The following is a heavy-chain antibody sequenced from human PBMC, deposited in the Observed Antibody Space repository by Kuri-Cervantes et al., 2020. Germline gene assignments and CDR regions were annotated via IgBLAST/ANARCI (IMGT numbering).Heavy chain of an antibody. CDR3: ARPSSSGYYYVFIGAFDI. CDR2: SNPNSGGT. D-gene: IGHD3-22*01. J-gene: IGHJ3*02. CDR1: GYTFTSYG. V-gene: IGHV1-2*02. Sequence: ASVKVSCQASGYTFTSYGISWVRQAPGQGLEWMGWSNPNSGGTNYAQKFQGRVTITRDTSISTAYMELSSLKASDTAMYYCARPSSSGYYYVFIGAFDIWGQGTMVTVSS.